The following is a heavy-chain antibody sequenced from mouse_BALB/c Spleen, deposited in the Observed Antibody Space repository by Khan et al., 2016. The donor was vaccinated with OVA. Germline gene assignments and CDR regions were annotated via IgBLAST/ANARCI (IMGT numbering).Heavy chain of an antibody. V-gene: IGHV3-8*02. CDR2: ISYSGGT. D-gene: IGHD2-3*01. CDR1: GDSITSAY. J-gene: IGHJ2*01. CDR3: ARSRWGYYVD. Sequence: EVQLVESGPSLVKPSQTLSLTCSVTGDSITSAYWNWIRKFPGNELEYMGYISYSGGTYYNPSLKRRISITRDTSKNQFYLQLNSVTTEDTATYYCARSRWGYYVDWGQGTTLTVSS.